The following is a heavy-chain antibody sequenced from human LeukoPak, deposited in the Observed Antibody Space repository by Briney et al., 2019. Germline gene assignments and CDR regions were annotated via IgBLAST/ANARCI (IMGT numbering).Heavy chain of an antibody. D-gene: IGHD6-19*01. CDR1: GFTFSSYG. CDR3: AKDWSVAGDY. Sequence: PGGSLRLSCAASGFTFSSYGMSWVRQAPGKGLEWVSAISGSGGSTYYADSVKGRFTISGDNSKNTLYLQMNSLRAEDTAVYYCAKDWSVAGDYWGQGTLVTVSS. V-gene: IGHV3-23*01. CDR2: ISGSGGST. J-gene: IGHJ4*02.